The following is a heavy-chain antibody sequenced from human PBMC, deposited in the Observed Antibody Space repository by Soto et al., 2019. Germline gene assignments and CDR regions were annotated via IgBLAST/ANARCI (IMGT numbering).Heavy chain of an antibody. CDR2: IYYSGST. D-gene: IGHD3-16*02. V-gene: IGHV4-31*03. CDR1: GGSISSGGYY. J-gene: IGHJ5*02. Sequence: QVQLQESGPGLLKPSQTLSLTCTVSGGSISSGGYYWIWIRQHPGKGLEWIGYIYYSGSTYYNPSLTSRVTTSVDTSKIQFSLKLSSVTAADTSVYYCARSVTPWGQGTLVTVSS. CDR3: ARSVTP.